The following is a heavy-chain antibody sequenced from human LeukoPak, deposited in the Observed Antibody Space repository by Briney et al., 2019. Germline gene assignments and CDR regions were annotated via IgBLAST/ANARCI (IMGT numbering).Heavy chain of an antibody. CDR3: ARGLGSGSYYFDY. V-gene: IGHV4-34*01. J-gene: IGHJ4*02. CDR1: VGSFSGYY. CDR2: INHSGST. Sequence: SETLSLTCAVYVGSFSGYYWCWIPQPPREGLEWIGEINHSGSTNYNPSLKSRVTISVDTSKNQFSLKLSSVTAADTAVYYCARGLGSGSYYFDYWGQGTLVTVSS. D-gene: IGHD5-12*01.